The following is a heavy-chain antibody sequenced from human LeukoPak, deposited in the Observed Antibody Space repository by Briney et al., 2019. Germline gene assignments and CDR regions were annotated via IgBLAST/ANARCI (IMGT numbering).Heavy chain of an antibody. J-gene: IGHJ4*02. Sequence: GGSLRLSCAASGFTFSSYAMSWVRQAPGKGLEWVSAISGSGGSTYYADSVKGRFTISRDNSKNTLYLQMNSLRAEDTAVYYCAKDSVCVDIVATIGWMYDYWGQGTLVTVSS. CDR1: GFTFSSYA. V-gene: IGHV3-23*01. CDR2: ISGSGGST. D-gene: IGHD5-12*01. CDR3: AKDSVCVDIVATIGWMYDY.